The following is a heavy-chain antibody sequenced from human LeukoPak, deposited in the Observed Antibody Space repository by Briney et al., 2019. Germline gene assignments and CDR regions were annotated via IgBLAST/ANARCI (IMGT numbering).Heavy chain of an antibody. CDR2: INSDGSST. D-gene: IGHD3-10*01. J-gene: IGHJ4*02. CDR1: GFTFSSYW. V-gene: IGHV3-74*01. CDR3: ARVYYGYFFDY. Sequence: PGGSLRLSCAASGFTFSSYWMHWVRQAPGKGLGWVSRINSDGSSTSYADSVKGRFTISRDNAKNTLYLQMNSLSAEDTAVYYCARVYYGYFFDYWGQGTLVTVSS.